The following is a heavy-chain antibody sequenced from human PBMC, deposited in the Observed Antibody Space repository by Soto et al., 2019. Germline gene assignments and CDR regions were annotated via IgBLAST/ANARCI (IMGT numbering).Heavy chain of an antibody. Sequence: SETPSPTRNVSRALIDTNYCSWIPQPPGKTLEWSGYIYSTGKPTYNPSLKSRVTITEDRSKKRGSLKLISVTAEDTAVYYCARSRSTRQPFDYWGRGTLVTVSS. V-gene: IGHV4-59*01. CDR3: ARSRSTRQPFDY. CDR2: IYSTGKP. J-gene: IGHJ4*02. D-gene: IGHD5-12*01. CDR1: RALIDTNY.